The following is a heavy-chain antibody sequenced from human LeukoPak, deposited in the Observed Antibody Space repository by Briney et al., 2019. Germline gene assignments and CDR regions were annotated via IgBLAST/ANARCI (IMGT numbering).Heavy chain of an antibody. V-gene: IGHV5-51*01. CDR3: ARREVAATAPFDY. Sequence: GESLKISCKGSGYSFTSYWIGWERQMPGKGLEWMGIIYPGDSDTRYSPSFQGQVTISADKSISTAYLQWSSLKASDTAMYYCARREVAATAPFDYWGQGTLVTVSS. CDR2: IYPGDSDT. CDR1: GYSFTSYW. D-gene: IGHD2-15*01. J-gene: IGHJ4*02.